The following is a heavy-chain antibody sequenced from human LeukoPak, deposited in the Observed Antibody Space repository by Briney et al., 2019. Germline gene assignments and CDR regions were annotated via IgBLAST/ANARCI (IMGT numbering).Heavy chain of an antibody. J-gene: IGHJ4*02. CDR2: INPNSGGT. V-gene: IGHV1-2*02. CDR3: ARDPGGSYLYYFDY. D-gene: IGHD1-26*01. CDR1: GYTFTGYY. Sequence: ASVKVSCKASGYTFTGYYMHWVRQAPGQGLEWMGWINPNSGGTNYAQKFQGRVTMTRDTSISTAYMELSRLRSDDTAVYYCARDPGGSYLYYFDYWGQGTLVTVSS.